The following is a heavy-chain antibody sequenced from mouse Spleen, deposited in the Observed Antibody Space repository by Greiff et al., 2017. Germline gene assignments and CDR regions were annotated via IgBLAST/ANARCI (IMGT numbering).Heavy chain of an antibody. CDR1: GYTFTSYW. Sequence: QVQLQQSGAELVRPGASVTLSCKASGYTFTSYWMHWVKQRPGQGLEWIGMIHPNSGSTNYNEKFKSKATLTVDKSSSTAYMQLSSLTSEDSAVYYCAREDYYYDGGAYWGQGTLVTVSA. J-gene: IGHJ3*01. CDR3: AREDYYYDGGAY. CDR2: IHPNSGST. D-gene: IGHD1-1*01. V-gene: IGHV1-64*01.